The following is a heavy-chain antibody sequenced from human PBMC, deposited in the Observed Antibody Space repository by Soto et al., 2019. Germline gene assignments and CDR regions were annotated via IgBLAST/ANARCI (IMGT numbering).Heavy chain of an antibody. V-gene: IGHV4-39*07. CDR1: GGSSRCRWSP. D-gene: IGHD3-22*01. CDR2: INYSGTT. J-gene: IGHJ5*02. CDR3: ARSGDSSGYYPGSWGFAP. Sequence: SEIPSLTSTVSGGSSRCRWSPWHWKRQPPGMGLEGIASINYSGTTFYTPTLQGRVTLSVDTSKTQFSLKLSSVTAADTAVYYCARSGDSSGYYPGSWGFAPWGQGTLVTVSS.